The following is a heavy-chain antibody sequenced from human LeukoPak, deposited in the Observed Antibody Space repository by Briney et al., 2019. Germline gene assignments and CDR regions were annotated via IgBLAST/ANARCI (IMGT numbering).Heavy chain of an antibody. CDR2: FNPNNGGT. CDR3: ARSTRYNWNDDY. D-gene: IGHD1-1*01. Sequence: ASVKVSCKASGYTFTGYYMHWVRQAPGQGLEWMGWFNPNNGGTDYAQKFQGRVTMTRDTSISTAYMELSRLRSDDTAVYYCARSTRYNWNDDYWGQGTLVTVSS. J-gene: IGHJ4*02. V-gene: IGHV1-2*02. CDR1: GYTFTGYY.